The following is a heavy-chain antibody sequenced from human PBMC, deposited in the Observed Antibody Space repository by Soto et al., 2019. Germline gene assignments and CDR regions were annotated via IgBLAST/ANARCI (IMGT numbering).Heavy chain of an antibody. J-gene: IGHJ5*02. Sequence: SETLSLTCAVHGGSLNTYYWSWIRQPPGKGMEWIGEINLGGGANYNPSLKSRTTISADTSKNEFSLRLTSVTAADTAVYYCARDGLGDVNWFDPWGQGTLVTVSS. CDR3: ARDGLGDVNWFDP. V-gene: IGHV4-34*01. CDR1: GGSLNTYY. D-gene: IGHD3-10*01. CDR2: INLGGGA.